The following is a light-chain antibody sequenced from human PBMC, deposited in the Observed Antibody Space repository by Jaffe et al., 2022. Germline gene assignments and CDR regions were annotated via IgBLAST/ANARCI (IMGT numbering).Light chain of an antibody. CDR2: GNR. Sequence: QSVLTQPPSVSGAPGQRVTISCTGNSSNIGAGYDVHWYQQLPGTAPKLLIYGNRIRPSGVPDRFSGSKAGSSASLAVTGLQAEDEADYYCQSYDNRLSGSVFGGGTKLTVL. J-gene: IGLJ3*02. CDR3: QSYDNRLSGSV. CDR1: SSNIGAGYD. V-gene: IGLV1-40*01.